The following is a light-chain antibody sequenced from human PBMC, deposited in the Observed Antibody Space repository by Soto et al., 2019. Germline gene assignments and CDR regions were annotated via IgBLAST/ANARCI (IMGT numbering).Light chain of an antibody. CDR3: QQYYSYPLT. CDR1: QSISSW. J-gene: IGKJ4*01. V-gene: IGKV1-5*01. CDR2: AAS. Sequence: IQVTQSPSTLSASVGDRVTITCRASQSISSWLAWYQQKPGKAPKLLIYAASTLQSGVPSRFSGSGSGADFTLTIRCLQSEDFATYYCQQYYSYPLTFGGGTMVDIK.